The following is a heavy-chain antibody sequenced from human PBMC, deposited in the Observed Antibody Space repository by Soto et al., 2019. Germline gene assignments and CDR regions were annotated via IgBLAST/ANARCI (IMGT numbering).Heavy chain of an antibody. V-gene: IGHV2-5*01. CDR2: IYWNDDK. Sequence: QITLKESGPTLVKPTQTLTLTCTCSGFSRSSSGVGVGWIRQPPGTALEWLALIYWNDDKRYSPSLKSRITSTTDTSNSQVVITMANMAPVDTATYYCAHSWGVVTESFWYHYCGMDVWGQGTTVTVS. J-gene: IGHJ6*02. D-gene: IGHD3-16*01. CDR1: GFSRSSSGVG. CDR3: AHSWGVVTESFWYHYCGMDV.